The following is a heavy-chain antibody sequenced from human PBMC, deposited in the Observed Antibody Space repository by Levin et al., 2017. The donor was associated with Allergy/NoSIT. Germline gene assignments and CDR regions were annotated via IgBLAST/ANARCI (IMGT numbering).Heavy chain of an antibody. CDR1: GFSLSTPGVG. Sequence: SGPTLVKPTQTLTLTCTFSGFSLSTPGVGVGWIRQPPGKALEWLALIYWDDDKRYNPSLRRRLTITQDTSKNQVVLTMTNVDPVDTATYYCALRNYDRLTGSARLFDYWGQGTLVTVSS. CDR3: ALRNYDRLTGSARLFDY. J-gene: IGHJ4*02. CDR2: IYWDDDK. D-gene: IGHD3-9*01. V-gene: IGHV2-5*02.